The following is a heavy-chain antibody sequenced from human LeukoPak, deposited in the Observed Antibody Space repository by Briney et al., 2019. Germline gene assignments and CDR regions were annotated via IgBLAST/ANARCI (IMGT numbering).Heavy chain of an antibody. CDR3: ARCTTGRTFGSLREIKRSREIDY. Sequence: LAGGSLRLSCAASGFTFSSYAMHWVRQAPGKGLEWVAVISYDGSNKYYADSVKGRFTISRDNSKNTLYLQMNSLRAEDTAVYYCARCTTGRTFGSLREIKRSREIDYWGQGTLVTVSS. J-gene: IGHJ4*02. V-gene: IGHV3-30*04. CDR2: ISYDGSNK. D-gene: IGHD1-1*01. CDR1: GFTFSSYA.